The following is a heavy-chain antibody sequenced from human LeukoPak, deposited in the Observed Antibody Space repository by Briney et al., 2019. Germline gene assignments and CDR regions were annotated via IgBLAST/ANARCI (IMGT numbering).Heavy chain of an antibody. CDR3: ATHIAGGTQGGDYDWYFAL. V-gene: IGHV4-38-2*01. D-gene: IGHD4-17*01. J-gene: IGHJ2*01. Sequence: SETLSLTCCVSVYYLISGHYGGWIRQPPGKGREGSGCIYYSEITYYNPSLRSRVTISVDTSQTQFSLTLSSVTGPGTAGYYCATHIAGGTQGGDYDWYFALWGRGTLVTVSS. CDR2: IYYSEIT. CDR1: VYYLISGHY.